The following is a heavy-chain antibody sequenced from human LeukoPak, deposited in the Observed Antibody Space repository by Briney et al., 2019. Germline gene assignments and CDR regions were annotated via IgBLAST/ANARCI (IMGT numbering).Heavy chain of an antibody. V-gene: IGHV1-18*04. J-gene: IGHJ6*02. D-gene: IGHD2-8*01. CDR1: GYTFSSYG. CDR2: ISAYNGNT. Sequence: GASVKVSCKASGYTFSSYGISWVRQAPGQGLEWMGWISAYNGNTNYAQKLQGRVTMTTDTSTSTVYMELSSLRSEDTAVYYCARDGIVPEDLYYYGMDVWGQGTTVTVSS. CDR3: ARDGIVPEDLYYYGMDV.